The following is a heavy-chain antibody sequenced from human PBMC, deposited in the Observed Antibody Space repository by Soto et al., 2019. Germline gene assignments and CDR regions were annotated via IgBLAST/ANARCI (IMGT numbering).Heavy chain of an antibody. J-gene: IGHJ4*02. D-gene: IGHD3-9*01. Sequence: LSLTCTVSGGSISSYYWSWIRQPPGKGLEWIGYIYYSGSTNYNPSLKSRVTISVDTSKNQFSLKLSSVTAADTAVYYCARESFDILTGYSLGGFDYWGQGTLVTVSS. CDR3: ARESFDILTGYSLGGFDY. V-gene: IGHV4-59*01. CDR1: GGSISSYY. CDR2: IYYSGST.